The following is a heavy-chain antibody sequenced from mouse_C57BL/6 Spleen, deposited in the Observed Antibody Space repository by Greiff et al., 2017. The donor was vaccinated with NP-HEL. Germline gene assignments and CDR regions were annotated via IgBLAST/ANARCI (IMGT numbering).Heavy chain of an antibody. D-gene: IGHD1-1*01. CDR3: ARPRYYGSSYDYSMDY. Sequence: DVMLVESGGDLVKPGGSLKLSCAASGFTFSSYGMSWVRQTPDKRLEWVATISSGGSYTYYPDSVKGRFTISRDNAKNTLYLQMISLKSVYTAMYYVARPRYYGSSYDYSMDYWGQGTSVTVSS. V-gene: IGHV5-6*02. CDR2: ISSGGSYT. J-gene: IGHJ4*01. CDR1: GFTFSSYG.